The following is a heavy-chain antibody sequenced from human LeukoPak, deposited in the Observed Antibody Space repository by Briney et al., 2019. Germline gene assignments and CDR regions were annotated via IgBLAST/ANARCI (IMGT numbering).Heavy chain of an antibody. V-gene: IGHV5-10-1*01. J-gene: IGHJ3*02. CDR3: ARQDPLDAFDI. CDR2: IAPGDAYT. CDR1: GSRFTSYW. Sequence: AAALMISYKASGSRFTSYWISWGRPLPGRGLEWMGTIAPGDAYTNYSPSFDGHATISADTSITTAYLQWSSLTASHTAMYYCARQDPLDAFDIWGQGTMVTVSS.